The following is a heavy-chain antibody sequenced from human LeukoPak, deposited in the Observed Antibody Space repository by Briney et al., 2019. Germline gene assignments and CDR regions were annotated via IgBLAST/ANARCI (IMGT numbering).Heavy chain of an antibody. V-gene: IGHV1-69*04. J-gene: IGHJ6*02. CDR3: ARDSPPYGDEPYYYYGMDV. CDR1: GGTFSSYA. Sequence: GASVKVSCKASGGTFSSYAINWVRQAPGQGLEWKGRIIPILGIANYAQKFQGRVTITADKSTSTAYMELSSLRSDDTAVYYCARDSPPYGDEPYYYYGMDVWGQGTTVTVSS. CDR2: IIPILGIA. D-gene: IGHD4-17*01.